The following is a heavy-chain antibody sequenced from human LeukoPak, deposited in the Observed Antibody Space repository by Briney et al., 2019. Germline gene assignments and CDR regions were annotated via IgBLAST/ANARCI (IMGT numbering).Heavy chain of an antibody. CDR1: GGSVSNFF. V-gene: IGHV4-59*08. CDR2: IYASGGT. CDR3: ARLRNWQLGVDY. D-gene: IGHD1-1*01. J-gene: IGHJ4*02. Sequence: SETLSLTCTVSGGSVSNFFWTWIRQPPGKGLEWIGYIYASGGTTYNPSLKSRVTILIDTSKNQFSLKLRSVTAADTAVYYCARLRNWQLGVDYWGQGSLVTVSS.